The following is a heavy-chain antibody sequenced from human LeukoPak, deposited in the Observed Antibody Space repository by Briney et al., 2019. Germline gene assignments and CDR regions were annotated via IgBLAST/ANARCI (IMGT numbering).Heavy chain of an antibody. CDR2: INPNSGVT. V-gene: IGHV1-2*02. CDR1: GYTFTGYY. Sequence: ASVKVACKASGYTFTGYYMYWVRQAPGQGLEWMGWINPNSGVTNYAQKFQGRVTMTRDTSISTAYMELSRLTSDDTAVYYCARGPVEGTIVYWGQGTLVTVSS. J-gene: IGHJ4*02. CDR3: ARGPVEGTIVY.